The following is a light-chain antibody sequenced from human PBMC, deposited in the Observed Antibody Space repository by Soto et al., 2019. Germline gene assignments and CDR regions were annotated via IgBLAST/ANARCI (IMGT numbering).Light chain of an antibody. CDR2: AAS. V-gene: IGKV1D-16*01. CDR1: QGIGVR. J-gene: IGKJ1*01. Sequence: DIQMTQSPSSLSASIGDRVTITCRASQGIGVRLAWFQQKPGKAPQFLIQAASSLQSGVPSRFSGSGSGTEFILTINSLQPDDFATYYCQHYNSYSEAFGQGTKVDIK. CDR3: QHYNSYSEA.